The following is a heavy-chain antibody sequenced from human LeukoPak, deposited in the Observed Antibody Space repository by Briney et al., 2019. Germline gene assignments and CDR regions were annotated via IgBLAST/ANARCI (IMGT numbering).Heavy chain of an antibody. CDR2: IYSGGST. D-gene: IGHD3-16*01. Sequence: GTSLRLSCVASGFTVSSYYVSWVRQAPGKGLEWVSVIYSGGSTYYADSVEGRFTVSRDNPKNTLYLEMKSLRADDTAVYYCARDLHPRLTGYFDYWGQGTVVTVSS. V-gene: IGHV3-53*01. CDR3: ARDLHPRLTGYFDY. J-gene: IGHJ4*02. CDR1: GFTVSSYY.